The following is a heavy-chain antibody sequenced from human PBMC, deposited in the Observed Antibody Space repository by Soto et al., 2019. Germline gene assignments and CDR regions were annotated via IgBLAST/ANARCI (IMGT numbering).Heavy chain of an antibody. CDR1: GFSFRSYA. V-gene: IGHV3-30*03. D-gene: IGHD2-15*01. J-gene: IGHJ5*01. CDR2: TSYDGSKK. CDR3: AEYGQARCSGGRFFSGWFDA. Sequence: QVQLVESGGGVVQPGKSLRLSCVASGFSFRSYAMHWVRQAPGQGLEWVAYTSYDGSKKYYAAYVKGRVTFSRVNFENIDYLEMNSLRPEDTAVYYCAEYGQARCSGGRFFSGWFDAWGHGTLVTVSS.